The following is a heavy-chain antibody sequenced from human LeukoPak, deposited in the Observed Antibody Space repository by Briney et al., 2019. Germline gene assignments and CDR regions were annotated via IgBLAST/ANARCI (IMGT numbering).Heavy chain of an antibody. Sequence: PGGSLRLSCAASGFTFSSYAMHWVRQAPGKGLEWVAVISYDGSNKYYADSVKGRFTISRDNSKNTLYLQMNSLRAEDTAIYYCAKANGYSTSGWYFDYWGQGTLVTVSS. CDR1: GFTFSSYA. CDR3: AKANGYSTSGWYFDY. J-gene: IGHJ4*02. CDR2: ISYDGSNK. V-gene: IGHV3-30*04. D-gene: IGHD2-2*01.